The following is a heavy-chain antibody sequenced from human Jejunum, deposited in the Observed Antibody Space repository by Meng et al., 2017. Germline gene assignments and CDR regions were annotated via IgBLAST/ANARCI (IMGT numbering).Heavy chain of an antibody. Sequence: GGSLRLSCSASGFTFSNYWMTWVRQAPGKGLVWVSRIKSDGSTTTYADSVKGRFTISRDNAKNTLYLQMNSLRAEDTAVYYCVRSQGAPVGPDYWGQGTLVTVSS. CDR2: IKSDGSTT. V-gene: IGHV3-74*01. CDR3: VRSQGAPVGPDY. D-gene: IGHD1-26*01. CDR1: GFTFSNYW. J-gene: IGHJ4*02.